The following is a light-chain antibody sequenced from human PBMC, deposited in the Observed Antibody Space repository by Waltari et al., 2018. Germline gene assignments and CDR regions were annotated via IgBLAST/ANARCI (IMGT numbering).Light chain of an antibody. CDR1: SGDVGSYDL. CDR3: GHYVGDVTWV. Sequence: QSALTQPASVSGSPGQSITMSCTGTSGDVGSYDLVSWYQHHPGKAPKVMIYEATQRTSGFSDRLPGSQSGNPPSLTISGLQAEDEADYYCGHYVGDVTWVFGGWTKLTVL. CDR2: EAT. V-gene: IGLV2-23*01. J-gene: IGLJ3*02.